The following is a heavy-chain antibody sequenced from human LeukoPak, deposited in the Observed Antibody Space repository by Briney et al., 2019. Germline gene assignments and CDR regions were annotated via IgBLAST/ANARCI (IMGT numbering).Heavy chain of an antibody. J-gene: IGHJ3*01. V-gene: IGHV1-2*02. Sequence: GASVKVSCKASGYTFTSYGISWVRQAPGQGLEWMGWINPNSGGTIYAQKFQGRVTMTRDTSISTAYMELNRLRSDDTALYYCARVASTTRRHDAFDLWGQGTMVTVSS. CDR3: ARVASTTRRHDAFDL. CDR2: INPNSGGT. D-gene: IGHD1-1*01. CDR1: GYTFTSYG.